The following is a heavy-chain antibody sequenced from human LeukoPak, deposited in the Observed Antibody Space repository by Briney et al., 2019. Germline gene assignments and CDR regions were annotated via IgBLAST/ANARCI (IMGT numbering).Heavy chain of an antibody. CDR1: GFTFSSYW. J-gene: IGHJ3*02. V-gene: IGHV3-7*01. D-gene: IGHD6-13*01. CDR2: IKQDGSEK. CDR3: ARDYEEQQLVRSDAFDI. Sequence: GGSLRLSCAASGFTFSSYWMSWVRQAPGKGLEWVANIKQDGSEKYYVDSVKGRFTISRDNAKNSLYLQMNSLRAEDTAVYYCARDYEEQQLVRSDAFDIWGQGTMVTVSS.